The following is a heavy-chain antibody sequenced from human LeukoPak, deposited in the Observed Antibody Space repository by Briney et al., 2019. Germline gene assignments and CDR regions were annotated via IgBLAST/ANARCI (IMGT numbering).Heavy chain of an antibody. CDR2: IYHSGST. CDR1: GYSISSGYY. D-gene: IGHD3-10*01. Sequence: SETLSLTCTVSGYSISSGYYWGWIRQPPGRGLEWIGSIYHSGSTYYNPSLKSRVTISVDTSKNQFSLKVSSVTAADTAVYYCARCLITMVRGASPAFDYWGQGTLVTVSS. V-gene: IGHV4-38-2*02. J-gene: IGHJ4*02. CDR3: ARCLITMVRGASPAFDY.